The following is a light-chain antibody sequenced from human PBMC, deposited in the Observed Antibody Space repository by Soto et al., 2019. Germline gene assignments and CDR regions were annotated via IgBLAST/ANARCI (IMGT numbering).Light chain of an antibody. CDR1: QSLTSH. CDR2: AAS. CDR3: QQSFSPPYT. Sequence: DIQLTQSPSSLSASAGDRVTITCRASQSLTSHLTWYQQKPGEAPKLLIYAASSLQSGVPSRFSVSGSGTDFTLTITSLQPEDFATYYCQQSFSPPYTFGQGTKLEIK. V-gene: IGKV1-39*01. J-gene: IGKJ2*01.